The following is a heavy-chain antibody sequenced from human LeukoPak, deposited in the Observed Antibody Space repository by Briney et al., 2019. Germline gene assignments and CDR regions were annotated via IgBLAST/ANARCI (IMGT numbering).Heavy chain of an antibody. CDR2: IIPIFGTV. CDR3: AREESGYSYGTFDY. J-gene: IGHJ4*02. D-gene: IGHD5-18*01. CDR1: GGTFSSYA. V-gene: IGHV1-69*06. Sequence: SVKVSCKASGGTFSSYAISWVRQAPGQGLEWMGGIIPIFGTVNYAQKFQGRVTITADKSTSTAYMELSSLRSEDTAVYYCAREESGYSYGTFDYWGQGTLVTVSS.